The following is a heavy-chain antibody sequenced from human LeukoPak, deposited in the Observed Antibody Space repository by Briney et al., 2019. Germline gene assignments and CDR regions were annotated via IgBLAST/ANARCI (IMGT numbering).Heavy chain of an antibody. CDR1: GFTFSNYG. D-gene: IGHD4-23*01. CDR2: ISGSGGTT. Sequence: PGGSLRLSCAASGFTFSNYGMNWVRQAPGKGLEWVSGISGSGGTTFYADSVKGRFTISRDNSKNTLFLQMNSLRAEDTAVYYCANAQRNGGTYYFDYWGQGTLVTVSS. J-gene: IGHJ4*02. CDR3: ANAQRNGGTYYFDY. V-gene: IGHV3-23*01.